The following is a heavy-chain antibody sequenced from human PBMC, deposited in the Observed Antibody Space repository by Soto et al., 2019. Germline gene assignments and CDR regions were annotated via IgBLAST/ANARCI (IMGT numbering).Heavy chain of an antibody. CDR1: GFSLTTSGVG. Sequence: SGPTLVNPTQTLTLTCTFSGFSLTTSGVGVGWIRQPPGKALEWIAVIYSNDHKRYNASLETRVRISKDTSRSQVLLTMTKMDPADTATYFCAHRYRVGTVTDGFDCWGQGGLVTVSS. D-gene: IGHD1-26*01. V-gene: IGHV2-5*01. CDR2: IYSNDHK. CDR3: AHRYRVGTVTDGFDC. J-gene: IGHJ4*02.